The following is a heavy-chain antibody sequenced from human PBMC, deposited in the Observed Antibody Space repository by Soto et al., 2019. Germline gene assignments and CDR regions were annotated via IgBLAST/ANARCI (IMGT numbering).Heavy chain of an antibody. CDR1: GFTFRDHA. Sequence: LRLSCAASGFTFRDHAMHWVRQAPGKGREWLAIIWNDGSNKFYAGSVQGRFTISRDNSKNTVYLQMNTLSAEDTAVYYCARALFPDVDIYAMDVWGQGTTVTVSS. D-gene: IGHD5-12*01. CDR3: ARALFPDVDIYAMDV. J-gene: IGHJ6*02. V-gene: IGHV3-33*01. CDR2: IWNDGSNK.